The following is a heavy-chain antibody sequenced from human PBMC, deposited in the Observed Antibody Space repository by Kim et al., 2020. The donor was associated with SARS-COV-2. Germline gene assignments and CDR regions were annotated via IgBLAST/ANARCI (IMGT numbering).Heavy chain of an antibody. CDR3: ARVSGYCTNGVCYYLDY. CDR2: INPNSGGT. CDR1: GYTFTGYY. Sequence: ASVKVSCKASGYTFTGYYMHWVRQAPGQGLEWMGWINPNSGGTNYAQKFQGRVTMTRDTSISTAYMELSRLRSDDTAVYYCARVSGYCTNGVCYYLDYWGQGTLVTVSS. J-gene: IGHJ4*02. D-gene: IGHD2-8*01. V-gene: IGHV1-2*02.